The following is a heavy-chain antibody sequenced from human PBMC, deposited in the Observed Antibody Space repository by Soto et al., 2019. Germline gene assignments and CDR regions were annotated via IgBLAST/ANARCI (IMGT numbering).Heavy chain of an antibody. CDR2: IRSKGHNYAT. Sequence: GGSLRLSCAASGFASSGSAMYWVRQASGKGPEWVGRIRSKGHNYATEYAVSVKGRFTISRDDSKNTAYLQMNRLHTEDTPVYYSTREVFCHDYSGIFGCGPWGQVTLVAVAS. J-gene: IGHJ5*02. CDR1: GFASSGSA. CDR3: TREVFCHDYSGIFGCGP. V-gene: IGHV3-73*01. D-gene: IGHD3-16*01.